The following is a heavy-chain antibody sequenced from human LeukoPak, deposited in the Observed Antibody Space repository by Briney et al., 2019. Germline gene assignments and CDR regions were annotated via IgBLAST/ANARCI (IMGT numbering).Heavy chain of an antibody. CDR3: ATIKRGNIFGYFDF. J-gene: IGHJ4*02. CDR2: MLDTVTT. V-gene: IGHV4-59*11. D-gene: IGHD5-18*01. Sequence: SETLSLTCAVSGASMNTHDWSWIRQPPGKGLEWIGYMLDTVTTKDNPSLKSRFTLSADTSKNQFSLRLTSVTAADTAVYYCATIKRGNIFGYFDFWGQGIPVTVSS. CDR1: GASMNTHD.